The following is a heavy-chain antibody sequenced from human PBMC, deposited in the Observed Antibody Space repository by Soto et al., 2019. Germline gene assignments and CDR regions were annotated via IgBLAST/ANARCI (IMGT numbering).Heavy chain of an antibody. CDR3: ARVRYYDFWSGPIDY. J-gene: IGHJ4*02. CDR2: IWYDGSNK. V-gene: IGHV3-33*01. CDR1: GFTFSSYG. D-gene: IGHD3-3*01. Sequence: GGSLRLSCAASGFTFSSYGMHWVRQAPGKGLEWVAVIWYDGSNKYYADSVKGRFTISRDNSKNTLYLQMNSLRAEDTAVYYCARVRYYDFWSGPIDYWGQGTLVTVSS.